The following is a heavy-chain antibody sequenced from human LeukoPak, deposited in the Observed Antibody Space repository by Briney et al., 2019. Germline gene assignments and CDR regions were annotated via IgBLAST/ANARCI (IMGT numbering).Heavy chain of an antibody. D-gene: IGHD1-1*01. CDR2: IYYSGST. J-gene: IGHJ5*02. CDR3: ARDLNWNAGQFDP. V-gene: IGHV4-61*01. CDR1: GGSVSSGSYY. Sequence: PSETLSLTCTVSGGSVSSGSYYWSWIRQPPGKGLEWIGYIYYSGSTNYNPSLKSRVTISVDTSKNQFSLKLSSVTAAGTAVYYCARDLNWNAGQFDPWGQGTLVTVSS.